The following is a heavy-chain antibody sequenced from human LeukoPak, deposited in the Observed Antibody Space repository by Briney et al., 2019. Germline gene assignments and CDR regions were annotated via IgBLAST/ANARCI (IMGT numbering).Heavy chain of an antibody. V-gene: IGHV3-48*03. CDR3: AIEGTPIYSSGWVYMDV. CDR2: ISASGTLT. Sequence: GGSLKVSCEASGYTFTSYDMNWVRQAPGKGLEWISYISASGTLTHYAESLEGRFTISRDNSMSSLYLEMNSLRGDDTAVYYCAIEGTPIYSSGWVYMDVWPRRPRLSISS. D-gene: IGHD6-25*01. J-gene: IGHJ6*04. CDR1: GYTFTSYD.